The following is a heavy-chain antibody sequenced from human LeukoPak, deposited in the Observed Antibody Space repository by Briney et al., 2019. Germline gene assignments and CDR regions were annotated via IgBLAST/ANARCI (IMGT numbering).Heavy chain of an antibody. CDR3: ARGGGEDFDY. CDR1: GFTFSSYS. D-gene: IGHD4-23*01. J-gene: IGHJ4*02. Sequence: GGSLRLSCAASGFTFSSYSMNWVRQAPGKGLEWVSSISSSSSYIYYADSVKGRFTISRDNAKNSLYLQMNSLRAEDTAVNYCARGGGEDFDYWGQGTLVTVSS. V-gene: IGHV3-21*01. CDR2: ISSSSSYI.